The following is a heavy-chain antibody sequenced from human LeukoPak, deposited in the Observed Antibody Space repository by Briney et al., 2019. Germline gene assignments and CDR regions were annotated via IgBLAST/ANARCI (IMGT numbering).Heavy chain of an antibody. J-gene: IGHJ4*02. V-gene: IGHV3-49*04. Sequence: GGSLRLSCTASGLIFGDYAMSWVRQAPGKGLEWVGFIRSKAYGGTTEYAASVKGRFTISRDDSKSIAYLQMNSLKTEDTAVVYWTRAPPPGTAVARVAYWGQGTLVTGSS. CDR2: IRSKAYGGTT. CDR3: TRAPPPGTAVARVAY. D-gene: IGHD6-19*01. CDR1: GLIFGDYA.